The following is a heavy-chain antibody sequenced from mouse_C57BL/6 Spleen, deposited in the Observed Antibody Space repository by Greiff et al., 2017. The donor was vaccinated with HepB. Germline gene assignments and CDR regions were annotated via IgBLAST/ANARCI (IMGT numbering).Heavy chain of an antibody. Sequence: QVQLQQPGAELVKPGASVKLSCKASGYTFTSYWMHWVKQRPGQGLEWIGMIHPHSGSTNYNEKFKSKATLTVDKSSSTAYMQLSSLTSEDSAVYYGARDYGSSYGCDYWGQGTTLTVAS. CDR1: GYTFTSYW. CDR2: IHPHSGST. V-gene: IGHV1-64*01. CDR3: ARDYGSSYGCDY. D-gene: IGHD1-1*01. J-gene: IGHJ2*01.